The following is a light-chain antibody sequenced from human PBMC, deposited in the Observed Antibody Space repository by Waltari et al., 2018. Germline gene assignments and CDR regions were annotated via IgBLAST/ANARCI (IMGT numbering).Light chain of an antibody. CDR1: HDISNY. V-gene: IGKV1-33*01. J-gene: IGKJ1*01. CDR3: QQYDNLPRT. Sequence: DIQMTQSPSYLSASVGDRVTITCQASHDISNYLNWDQQKSGKAPKLLIYDASDLETGVPSRFSGSGSGTDFTFTISSLQPEDIAIYYCQQYDNLPRTFGQGTKVEIK. CDR2: DAS.